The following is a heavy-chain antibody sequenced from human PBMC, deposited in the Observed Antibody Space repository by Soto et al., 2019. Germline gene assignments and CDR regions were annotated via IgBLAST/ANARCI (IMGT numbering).Heavy chain of an antibody. CDR1: GFTFSSYS. D-gene: IGHD6-13*01. CDR2: ISSSSSYI. J-gene: IGHJ4*02. CDR3: AREIRVSSWPFDY. V-gene: IGHV3-21*01. Sequence: EVQLVESGGGLVKPGGSLRLSCAASGFTFSSYSMNWVRQAPGKGLEWVSSISSSSSYIYYADSVKGRFTISRDNAKNSLFLQTNSLRAADTAVYYCAREIRVSSWPFDYWGQGTLVTVSS.